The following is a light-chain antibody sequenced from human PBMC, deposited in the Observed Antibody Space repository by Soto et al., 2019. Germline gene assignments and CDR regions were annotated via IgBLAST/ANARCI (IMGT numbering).Light chain of an antibody. CDR2: GAS. J-gene: IGKJ1*01. CDR1: QSVSSNY. V-gene: IGKV3-20*01. Sequence: EIVLTQSPGTLSLSPGQRGPVSXWASQSVSSNYLAWYQQKPGQAPRLLIYGASSTATGIPDRFSGSGSGTDFTLTISRLEPEDFAVYYCQQYISSPRTFGQGTKVDIK. CDR3: QQYISSPRT.